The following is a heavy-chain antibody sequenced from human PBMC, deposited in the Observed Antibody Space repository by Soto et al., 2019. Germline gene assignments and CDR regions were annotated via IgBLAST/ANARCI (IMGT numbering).Heavy chain of an antibody. Sequence: SVKVSCKASGFTLISSAVQWVRQARGQRLEWIGWIIVASGNTNYAQKFQERVTITRDTSTGTAYMELSSLRSEDTAVYYCAAVNETNGYYYGYHWGQGTLVTVSS. CDR3: AAVNETNGYYYGYH. V-gene: IGHV1-58*01. J-gene: IGHJ5*02. CDR1: GFTLISSA. D-gene: IGHD3-22*01. CDR2: IIVASGNT.